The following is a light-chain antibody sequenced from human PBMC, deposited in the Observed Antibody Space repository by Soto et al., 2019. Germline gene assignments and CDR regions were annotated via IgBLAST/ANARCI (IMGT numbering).Light chain of an antibody. CDR2: DAS. CDR3: LQYYSSAPSWT. CDR1: QSFRGL. Sequence: EVVLTQSPVTLSLSPGERATLSCRASQSFRGLLAWYQQKPGQAPRLLIYDASSLKSGVPSRFSGSGSGTEFTLTISSLQTDYFATYYCLQYYSSAPSWTFGQGTKVELK. V-gene: IGKV3-11*01. J-gene: IGKJ1*01.